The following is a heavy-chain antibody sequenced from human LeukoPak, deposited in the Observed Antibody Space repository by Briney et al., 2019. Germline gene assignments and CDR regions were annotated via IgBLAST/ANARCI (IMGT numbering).Heavy chain of an antibody. D-gene: IGHD1-26*01. J-gene: IGHJ4*02. CDR2: IYYSGST. CDR3: ARDSGRTVAKY. V-gene: IGHV4-61*08. CDR1: GGSISSGGYY. Sequence: SQTLSLTCTVSGGSISSGGYYWSWIRQPPGKGLEWIGYIYYSGSTNYNPSLKSRVTISVDTSKNQFSLKLSSVTAADTAVYYCARDSGRTVAKYWGQGTLVTVSS.